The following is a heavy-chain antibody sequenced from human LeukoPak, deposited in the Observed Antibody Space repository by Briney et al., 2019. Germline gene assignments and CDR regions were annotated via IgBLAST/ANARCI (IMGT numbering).Heavy chain of an antibody. V-gene: IGHV3-53*01. CDR2: IYSGGGT. CDR1: GFTINSNY. D-gene: IGHD3-3*01. CDR3: AKEGPYDFWSGHASAFDI. Sequence: GGSLRLSCAASGFTINSNYMSWVRQAPGKGLEWLSVIYSGGGTYYADSVKGRFTISRDNSKNTLYLQIDSLRAEDTAVYYCAKEGPYDFWSGHASAFDIWGQGTKVTVSS. J-gene: IGHJ3*02.